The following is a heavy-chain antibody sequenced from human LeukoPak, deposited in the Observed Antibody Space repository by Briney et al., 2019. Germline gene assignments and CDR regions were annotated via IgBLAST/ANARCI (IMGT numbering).Heavy chain of an antibody. V-gene: IGHV3-33*06. J-gene: IGHJ4*02. D-gene: IGHD3-9*01. CDR2: IWYDGSNK. Sequence: PGRPLRLSCAASGFTFSSYGMHWVRQAPGKGLEWVAVIWYDGSNKYYADSVKGRFTISRDNSKNTLYLQMNSLRAEDTAVYYCAKDEGDILTGYYPDYWGQGTLVTVSS. CDR1: GFTFSSYG. CDR3: AKDEGDILTGYYPDY.